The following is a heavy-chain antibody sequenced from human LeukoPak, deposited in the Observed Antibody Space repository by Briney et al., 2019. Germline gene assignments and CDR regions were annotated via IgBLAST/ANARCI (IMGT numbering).Heavy chain of an antibody. J-gene: IGHJ5*02. CDR1: GGSISSYY. CDR2: IYYSGST. V-gene: IGHV4-59*12. Sequence: SETLSLTCTVSGGSISSYYWSWIRQPPGKGLEWIGYIYYSGSTNYNPSLKSRVTISVDTYKNQFSLKLSSVTAADTAVYYCARDSGTTGEVKFDPWGQGTLVTVSS. CDR3: ARDSGTTGEVKFDP. D-gene: IGHD3-10*01.